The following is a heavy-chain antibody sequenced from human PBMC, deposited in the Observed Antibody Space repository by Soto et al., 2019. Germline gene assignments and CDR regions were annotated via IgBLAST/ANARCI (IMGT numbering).Heavy chain of an antibody. J-gene: IGHJ5*02. CDR1: GGSISSYY. CDR2: IFYSGST. D-gene: IGHD3-22*01. V-gene: IGHV4-59*12. Sequence: SETLSLTCTVSGGSISSYYWSWIRQPPGKGLEWIGDIFYSGSTNYNPSLKSRVTILVDKSKNQFSLILNSVTAADTAVYYCARASSGYHPWGQGTLVTVSS. CDR3: ARASSGYHP.